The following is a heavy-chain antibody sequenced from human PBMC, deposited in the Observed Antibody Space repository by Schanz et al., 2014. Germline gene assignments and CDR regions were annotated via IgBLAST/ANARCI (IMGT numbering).Heavy chain of an antibody. D-gene: IGHD3-3*01. J-gene: IGHJ4*02. CDR2: ISDSGEST. V-gene: IGHV3-48*04. CDR3: ARGVRIDY. Sequence: VQLVESGGGVAQPGRSLRLSCAASEFSFSSFGMNWVRQAPGKGLEWVSDISDSGESTHYADSVKGRFTISRDNAKNSLYLQMNSLTAEDTAVYYCARGVRIDYWGQGTLVTVSS. CDR1: EFSFSSFG.